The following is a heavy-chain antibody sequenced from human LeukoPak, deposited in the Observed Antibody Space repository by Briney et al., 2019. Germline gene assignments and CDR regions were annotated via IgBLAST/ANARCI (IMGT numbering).Heavy chain of an antibody. CDR1: GFTVSSNY. V-gene: IGHV3-53*01. Sequence: AGGSLRLSCAASGFTVSSNYMSWVRQAPGKGLEWVSVIYSGGSTYYADSVKGRFTISRDNSKNTLYLQMNSLRAEDTAVYYRARVFSSAVTTFWYYYYYMDVWGKGTTVTISS. J-gene: IGHJ6*03. D-gene: IGHD4-17*01. CDR3: ARVFSSAVTTFWYYYYYMDV. CDR2: IYSGGST.